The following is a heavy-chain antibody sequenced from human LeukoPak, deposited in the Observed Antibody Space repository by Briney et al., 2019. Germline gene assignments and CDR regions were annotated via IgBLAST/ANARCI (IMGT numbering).Heavy chain of an antibody. D-gene: IGHD2-21*02. V-gene: IGHV4-59*01. J-gene: IGHJ4*02. Sequence: SETLSLTCTVSGGSINSYYWSWIRPPPGKGLEWIGYIYYSGSTNYNPSLKSRVTISVDTSKNQFSLKLSSVTAADTAVYYCARVAQSYCGGDCYHPTSYFDYWGQGTLVTVSS. CDR1: GGSINSYY. CDR2: IYYSGST. CDR3: ARVAQSYCGGDCYHPTSYFDY.